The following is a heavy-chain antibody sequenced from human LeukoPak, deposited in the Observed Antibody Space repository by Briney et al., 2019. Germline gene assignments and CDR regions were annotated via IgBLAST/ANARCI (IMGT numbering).Heavy chain of an antibody. J-gene: IGHJ6*03. CDR3: ARDNFREYYYYMDV. Sequence: GGSLRLSCAASGFTVSSNYMSWVRQAPGKGLEWVSVIYSGGSTYYADSVKGRFTISRDNSKNTLYLQMNSLRAEDTAVYHCARDNFREYYYYMDVWGKGTTVTISS. V-gene: IGHV3-53*01. D-gene: IGHD1-1*01. CDR1: GFTVSSNY. CDR2: IYSGGST.